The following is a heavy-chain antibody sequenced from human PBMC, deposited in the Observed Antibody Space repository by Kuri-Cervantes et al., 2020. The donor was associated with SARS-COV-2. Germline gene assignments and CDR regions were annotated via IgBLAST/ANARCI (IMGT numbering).Heavy chain of an antibody. J-gene: IGHJ4*02. D-gene: IGHD3-3*01. CDR3: TRDDFWSGYSNY. V-gene: IGHV1-24*01. CDR1: GYTLTELS. Sequence: ASVKVSCKVSGYTLTELSMHWVRQAPGKGLEWMGGFDPEDGETIYAQKFQGRVTMTEDTSTDTAYMELSSLRSEDTAVYYCTRDDFWSGYSNYWGQGTLVTVSS. CDR2: FDPEDGET.